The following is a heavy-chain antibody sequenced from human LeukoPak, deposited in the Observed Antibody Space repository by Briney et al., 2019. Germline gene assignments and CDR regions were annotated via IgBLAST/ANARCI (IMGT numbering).Heavy chain of an antibody. CDR3: ARGEYWFDP. J-gene: IGHJ5*02. D-gene: IGHD3-10*01. V-gene: IGHV4-34*01. CDR2: INHSGST. Sequence: SETLSLTCAVYGGSFSGYYWSWIRQPPGKGLEWIGEINHSGSTNYNPSLKSRVTISVDTSKNQFSLKLSSVTAADTAVYYCARGEYWFDPGGQGTLVTVSS. CDR1: GGSFSGYY.